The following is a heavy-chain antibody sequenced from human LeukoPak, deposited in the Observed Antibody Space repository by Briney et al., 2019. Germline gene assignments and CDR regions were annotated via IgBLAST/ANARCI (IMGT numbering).Heavy chain of an antibody. V-gene: IGHV4-59*01. CDR3: ASGPYYDFWSGYYTYYYYYMDV. J-gene: IGHJ6*03. CDR1: GGSISSYY. D-gene: IGHD3-3*01. Sequence: SETLSLTCTVSGGSISSYYWSWIRQPPGKGLEWIGYIYYSGSTNYNPSLKSRVTISVDTSKNQSSLKLSSVTAADTAVYYCASGPYYDFWSGYYTYYYYYMDVWGKGTTVTVSS. CDR2: IYYSGST.